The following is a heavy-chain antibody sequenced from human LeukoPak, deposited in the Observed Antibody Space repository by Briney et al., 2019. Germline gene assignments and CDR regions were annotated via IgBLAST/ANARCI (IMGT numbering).Heavy chain of an antibody. V-gene: IGHV4-39*07. D-gene: IGHD6-19*01. CDR2: IYYSGST. J-gene: IGHJ5*02. CDR3: ARSSSSGWGFRFDP. CDR1: GGSISSSSYY. Sequence: PSETLSLTCTVSGGSISSSSYYWGWIRQPPGKGLEWIGSIYYSGSTNYNPSLKSRVTISVDTSKNQFSLKLSSVTAADTAMYYCARSSSSGWGFRFDPWGQGTLVTVSS.